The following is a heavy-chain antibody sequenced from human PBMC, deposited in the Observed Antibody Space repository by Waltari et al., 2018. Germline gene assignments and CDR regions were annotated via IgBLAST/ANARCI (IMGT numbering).Heavy chain of an antibody. J-gene: IGHJ6*02. CDR1: GYIFTTYY. D-gene: IGHD3-3*02. CDR2: NNTNGGRT. V-gene: IGHV1-46*03. CDR3: SRDELEYYLGMDV. Sequence: QVQLVQSGAEVKKPGTSVKISCKASGYIFTTYYVYWVRQAPGQGLEYMGINNTNGGRTHYAQRFQGGVTMTRDTSTSTVYMELNSLRAEDTAMYYCSRDELEYYLGMDVWGQGTTVTVSS.